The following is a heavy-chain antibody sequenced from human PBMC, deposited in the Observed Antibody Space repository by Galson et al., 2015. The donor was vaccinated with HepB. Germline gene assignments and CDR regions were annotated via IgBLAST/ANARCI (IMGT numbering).Heavy chain of an antibody. D-gene: IGHD2-15*01. CDR1: GYTFTSYA. Sequence: SVKVSCKASGYTFTSYAMHWVRQAPGQRLEWMGWINAGNGNTKYSQKFQGRVTITRDTSASTAYMELSSLRSEDTAVYYCARGDIVVVVAARFDPWGQGTLVTVSS. CDR2: INAGNGNT. V-gene: IGHV1-3*01. J-gene: IGHJ5*02. CDR3: ARGDIVVVVAARFDP.